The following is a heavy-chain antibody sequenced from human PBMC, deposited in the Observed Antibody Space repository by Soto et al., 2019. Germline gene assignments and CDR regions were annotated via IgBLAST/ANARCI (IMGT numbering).Heavy chain of an antibody. J-gene: IGHJ3*02. CDR3: ARHLWVGSSWYLGAFDI. Sequence: QVQLQESGPGLVKPSETLSLTCTVSGDSISNYYWSWIRQPPGKGLEWIGYIYYSGRTNYNPSLKSRVTISVETSKNQFSLKLSSVTAADTAVYYCARHLWVGSSWYLGAFDIWGQGTMVTVSS. D-gene: IGHD6-13*01. V-gene: IGHV4-59*08. CDR1: GDSISNYY. CDR2: IYYSGRT.